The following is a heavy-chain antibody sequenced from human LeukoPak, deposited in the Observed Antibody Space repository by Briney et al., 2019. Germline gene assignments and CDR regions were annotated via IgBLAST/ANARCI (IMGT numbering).Heavy chain of an antibody. CDR1: GYSFTSYW. CDR3: ARPDGITMIVGAFDI. D-gene: IGHD3-22*01. Sequence: GEPLKISCKGSGYSFTSYWIGWVRQMPGKGLEWMGIIYPGDSDTRYSPSFQGQVTISADKSISTAYLQWSSLKASDTAMYYCARPDGITMIVGAFDIWGQGTMVTVSS. CDR2: IYPGDSDT. V-gene: IGHV5-51*01. J-gene: IGHJ3*02.